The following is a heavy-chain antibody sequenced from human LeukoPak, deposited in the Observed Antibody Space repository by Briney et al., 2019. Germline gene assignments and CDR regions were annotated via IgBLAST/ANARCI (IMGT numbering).Heavy chain of an antibody. Sequence: SETLSLTCAVYGGSFSGYYWSWIRQPPGKGLGWIGYIYYSGSTNYNPSLKSRVTISVDTSKNQFSLKLSSVTAADTAVYYCARDRPVVTPEVEYYYGMDVWGQGTTVTVSS. CDR3: ARDRPVVTPEVEYYYGMDV. V-gene: IGHV4-59*01. CDR1: GGSFSGYY. CDR2: IYYSGST. J-gene: IGHJ6*02. D-gene: IGHD2-21*02.